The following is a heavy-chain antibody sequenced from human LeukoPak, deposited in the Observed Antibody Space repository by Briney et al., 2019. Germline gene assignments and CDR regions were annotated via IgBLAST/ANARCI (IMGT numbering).Heavy chain of an antibody. J-gene: IGHJ3*02. CDR1: GGSFSGYY. Sequence: SEALSLTCAVYGGSFSGYYWSWIRQPPGKGLEWIGEINHSGSTNYNPSLKSRVTISVDTSKNQFSLKLSSVTAADTAVYYCAREMYYDILTGYWNAFDIWGQGTMVTVSS. CDR2: INHSGST. D-gene: IGHD3-9*01. CDR3: AREMYYDILTGYWNAFDI. V-gene: IGHV4-34*01.